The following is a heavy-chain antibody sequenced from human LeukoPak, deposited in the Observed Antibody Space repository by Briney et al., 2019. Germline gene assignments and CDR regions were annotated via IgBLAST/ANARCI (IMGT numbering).Heavy chain of an antibody. CDR2: IYTSGST. J-gene: IGHJ4*02. Sequence: SGTLSLTCAVSGGSISSGSYYWSWIRQPAGKGLEWIGRIYTSGSTNYNPSLNSRVTMSLDTSKNQFSLKLSSVTAADTAVYYCARDRTPYYFDYWGQGTLVTVSS. CDR3: ARDRTPYYFDY. D-gene: IGHD4-23*01. CDR1: GGSISSGSYY. V-gene: IGHV4-61*02.